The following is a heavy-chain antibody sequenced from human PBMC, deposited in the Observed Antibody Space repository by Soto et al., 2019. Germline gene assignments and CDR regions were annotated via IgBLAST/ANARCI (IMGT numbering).Heavy chain of an antibody. J-gene: IGHJ4*02. CDR3: AKEMYPRTVLDSSSPWGDY. CDR1: GFTFSDYG. V-gene: IGHV3-30*18. Sequence: PGWSLRLSCEVSGFTFSDYGMHWVRQAPGKGLEWVAVMSYDGSHKYYADSVKGRFTISRDLSGNTLFLQMNSLRLEDTAVYFCAKEMYPRTVLDSSSPWGDYWGQGTLVTVSS. D-gene: IGHD6-6*01. CDR2: MSYDGSHK.